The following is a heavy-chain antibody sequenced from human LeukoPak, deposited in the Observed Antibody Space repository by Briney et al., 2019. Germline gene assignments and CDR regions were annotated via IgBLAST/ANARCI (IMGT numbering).Heavy chain of an antibody. CDR2: INPDNGNT. J-gene: IGHJ5*02. CDR1: GYTFKTYS. CDR3: ARDRAKGYTPLDP. Sequence: ASVKVSCKASGYTFKTYSIHWVRQAPGQRLEWMGWINPDNGNTRFSQTFQDRLTINRDTSASAAFMELSSLSSKDTAVYFCARDRAKGYTPLDPWGQGTLVTVPS. D-gene: IGHD1-1*01. V-gene: IGHV1-3*01.